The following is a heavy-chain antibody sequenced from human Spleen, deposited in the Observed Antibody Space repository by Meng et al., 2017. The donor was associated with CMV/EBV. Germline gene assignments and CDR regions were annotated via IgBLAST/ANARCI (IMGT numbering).Heavy chain of an antibody. D-gene: IGHD3-22*01. CDR1: GFTFSSYS. V-gene: IGHV3-21*01. CDR2: LSSSSSYI. Sequence: GESLKISCAASGFTFSSYSMNWVRQAPGKGLEWVSSLSSSSSYIYYADSVKGRFTISRDNAKNSLYLQMNSLRAEDTAVYYCARDGHYYDSSGTPPSWGQGTLVTVSS. J-gene: IGHJ5*02. CDR3: ARDGHYYDSSGTPPS.